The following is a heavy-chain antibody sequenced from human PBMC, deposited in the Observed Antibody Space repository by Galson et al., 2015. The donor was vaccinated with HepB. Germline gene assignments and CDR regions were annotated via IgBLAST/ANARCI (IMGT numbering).Heavy chain of an antibody. Sequence: SLRLSCAASGFVFDSHAMSWVRQAPGRGLEWISGITGKGDSTFYADSVKGRFTVSKDNSNNMLYLQMNSLRAEDAGLYFCAKGYGLFDSWGQGILVTVSS. CDR1: GFVFDSHA. CDR2: ITGKGDST. J-gene: IGHJ5*01. D-gene: IGHD5-18*01. V-gene: IGHV3-23*01. CDR3: AKGYGLFDS.